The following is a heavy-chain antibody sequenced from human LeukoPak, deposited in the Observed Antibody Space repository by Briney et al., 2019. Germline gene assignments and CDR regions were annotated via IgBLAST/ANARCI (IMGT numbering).Heavy chain of an antibody. Sequence: GGSLTLSCAVSGFTFSSYWMHWVRQAPGKGLVWVSRRNSDGSDKIYADSVKGRFTISRDNGKNTLYLQMNSLRAEDTAVYYCARVKREYYFDYWGQGNLVTVSS. D-gene: IGHD3-10*01. CDR1: GFTFSSYW. CDR2: RNSDGSDK. CDR3: ARVKREYYFDY. J-gene: IGHJ4*02. V-gene: IGHV3-74*01.